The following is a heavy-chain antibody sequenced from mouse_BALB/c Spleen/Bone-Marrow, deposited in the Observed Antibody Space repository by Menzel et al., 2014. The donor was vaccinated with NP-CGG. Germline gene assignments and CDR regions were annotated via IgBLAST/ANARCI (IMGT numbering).Heavy chain of an antibody. J-gene: IGHJ1*01. CDR2: INPYNGAT. CDR3: ARRNYGSSYWYFDV. V-gene: IGHV1-31*01. D-gene: IGHD1-1*01. CDR1: GYSFTGYY. Sequence: EVQLQQSGPELVKPGASVKISCKASGYSFTGYYMHWVKQSHVKSLEWIGRINPYNGATSYNQNFKDKASLTVDKSSSTANMELHSLTSEDSAVYYCARRNYGSSYWYFDVWGAGTTVTVSS.